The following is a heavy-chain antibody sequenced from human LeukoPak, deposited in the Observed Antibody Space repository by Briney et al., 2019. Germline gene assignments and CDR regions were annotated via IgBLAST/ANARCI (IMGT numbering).Heavy chain of an antibody. CDR2: IRGYDRLT. D-gene: IGHD1-7*01. J-gene: IGHJ4*02. V-gene: IGHV1-18*01. CDR3: ARDMNYDVDY. CDR1: RSTFTHYG. Sequence: ASVKVSCKASRSTFTHYGISSVPQPPGHEVEWMGWIRGYDRLTNYPQNFQGRVTLTTDTSTTTAYMELRSRTSDDTAVYYCARDMNYDVDYWGQGTLVTVSS.